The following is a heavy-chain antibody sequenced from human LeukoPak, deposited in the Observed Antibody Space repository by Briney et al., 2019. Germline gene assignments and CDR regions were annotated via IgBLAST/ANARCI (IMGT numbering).Heavy chain of an antibody. Sequence: PGGSLRLSCAASGFTFSSYEMNWLRQAAGKGLEWVSYISSSGSTIHYADSVKGRFTISRDNAKNALYVQMNSLSAEDTAVYYCARGPARYYESSGLDYWGQGTLVTVSS. V-gene: IGHV3-48*03. J-gene: IGHJ4*02. CDR1: GFTFSSYE. D-gene: IGHD3-22*01. CDR3: ARGPARYYESSGLDY. CDR2: ISSSGSTI.